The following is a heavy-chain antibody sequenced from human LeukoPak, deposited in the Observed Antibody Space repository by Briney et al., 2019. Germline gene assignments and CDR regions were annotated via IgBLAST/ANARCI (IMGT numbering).Heavy chain of an antibody. J-gene: IGHJ4*02. D-gene: IGHD2-2*01. Sequence: GGSLRLSCAASGFTFSSYWMSWVRQAPGKGLEWVANIKRDGSEKYYVDSVKGRFTISRDNAKNSLYLQLNSLRPEDSAVYYCARPRGCGSARCNNFDYWGQGTLVTVSS. CDR3: ARPRGCGSARCNNFDY. CDR2: IKRDGSEK. V-gene: IGHV3-7*01. CDR1: GFTFSSYW.